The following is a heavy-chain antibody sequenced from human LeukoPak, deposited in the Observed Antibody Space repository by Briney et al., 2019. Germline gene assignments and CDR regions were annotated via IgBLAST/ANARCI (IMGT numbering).Heavy chain of an antibody. V-gene: IGHV4-39*01. CDR3: ARGRKDLLYSYGYATLDY. D-gene: IGHD5-18*01. CDR2: IYYSGST. J-gene: IGHJ4*02. CDR1: GGSISSSSYY. Sequence: SETLSLTCTVSGGSISSSSYYWGWIRQPPGKGLEWIGSIYYSGSTYYNPSLKSRVTISVDTSKNQFSLKLSSVTAADTAVYYCARGRKDLLYSYGYATLDYWGQGTLVTVSS.